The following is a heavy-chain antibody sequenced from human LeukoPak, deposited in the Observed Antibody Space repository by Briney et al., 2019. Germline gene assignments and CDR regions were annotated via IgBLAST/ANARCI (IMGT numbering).Heavy chain of an antibody. CDR3: ARIVPAAMSFPATSKKYYYYGMDV. Sequence: SETLSLTCTVSGGSISSYYWSWIQQPPGKGLEWIGYVYYSGSTNYNPSLKSRVTISVDTSKNQFSLKLSSVTAADTAVYYCARIVPAAMSFPATSKKYYYYGMDVWGQGTTVTVSS. CDR2: VYYSGST. J-gene: IGHJ6*02. V-gene: IGHV4-59*01. D-gene: IGHD2-2*01. CDR1: GGSISSYY.